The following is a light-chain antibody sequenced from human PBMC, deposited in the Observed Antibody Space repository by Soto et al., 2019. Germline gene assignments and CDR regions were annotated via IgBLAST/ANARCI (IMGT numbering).Light chain of an antibody. J-gene: IGKJ3*01. Sequence: EIVLTQSPGTLSLSPGERATLSCRASQSVSSNHLAWYQQRPGQAPRVVIYGASTRATGIPERFSGSGSGTDFTLTISRLVPEDFALYYCQQYGSSPFSFGPGTNVDIK. V-gene: IGKV3-20*01. CDR2: GAS. CDR3: QQYGSSPFS. CDR1: QSVSSNH.